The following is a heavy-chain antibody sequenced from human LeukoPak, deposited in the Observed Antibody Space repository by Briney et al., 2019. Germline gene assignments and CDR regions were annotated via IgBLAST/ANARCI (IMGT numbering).Heavy chain of an antibody. CDR2: ISSGSSTI. Sequence: GGSLRLSCAASGFTFSSYSMNWVRQAPGKGLEWVSYISSGSSTIYYADSVKGRFTISRDNAKNSLFLQMNSLRAEGTAVYYCAAAYGGNSGAFDYWGQGTLVTVSS. CDR1: GFTFSSYS. V-gene: IGHV3-48*01. CDR3: AAAYGGNSGAFDY. J-gene: IGHJ4*02. D-gene: IGHD4-23*01.